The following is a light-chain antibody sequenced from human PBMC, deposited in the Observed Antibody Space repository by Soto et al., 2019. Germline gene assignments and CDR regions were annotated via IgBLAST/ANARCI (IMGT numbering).Light chain of an antibody. CDR3: QQLNSDWYA. CDR1: QGISTY. J-gene: IGKJ2*01. V-gene: IGKV1-9*01. Sequence: DIQLTQSPSFLSASVGDRVTITGRASQGISTYLAWYLQRPGKAPKLLIYGASTLQSGVPSRFSGSGSGTEFTLTSSSLQPEELGTYYCQQLNSDWYAFGQGTKLEI. CDR2: GAS.